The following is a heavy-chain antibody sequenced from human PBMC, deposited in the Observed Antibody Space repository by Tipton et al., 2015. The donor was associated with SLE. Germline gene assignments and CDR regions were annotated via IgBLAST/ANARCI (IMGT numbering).Heavy chain of an antibody. Sequence: SLRLSCAASGFTFDDYTMHWVRQAPGKGLEWVSLISWDGGSTYYADSVKGRFTISRDNSKNSLYLQMNSLRTEDTALYYCAKDKGSSSYLDYWGQGTLVTVSS. CDR2: ISWDGGST. CDR1: GFTFDDYT. CDR3: AKDKGSSSYLDY. D-gene: IGHD6-13*01. J-gene: IGHJ4*02. V-gene: IGHV3-43*01.